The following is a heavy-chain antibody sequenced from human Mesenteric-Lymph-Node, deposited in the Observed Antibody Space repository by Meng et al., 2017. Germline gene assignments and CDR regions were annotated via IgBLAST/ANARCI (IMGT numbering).Heavy chain of an antibody. CDR1: GDSITSGDYS. Sequence: QVQLQKSGPGLVRPSQTLSPPCAVSGDSITSGDYSGTWIRQPPGKGLEWIGYIYHGVNIYYTPSLRSRVTISVDKSRNQFSLKLTSVSAADTAVYYCVRDTRRGGGWFDPWGQGTLVTVSS. CDR3: VRDTRRGGGWFDP. D-gene: IGHD3-10*01. CDR2: IYHGVNI. V-gene: IGHV4-30-2*01. J-gene: IGHJ5*02.